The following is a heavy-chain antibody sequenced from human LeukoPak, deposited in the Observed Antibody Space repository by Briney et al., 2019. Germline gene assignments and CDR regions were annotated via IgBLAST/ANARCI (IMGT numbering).Heavy chain of an antibody. CDR2: IIPIFDTT. CDR1: GGTFSTSA. J-gene: IGHJ3*02. CDR3: ARKKGTSGSFDI. Sequence: GSSVKASCKASGGTFSTSAISWLRQAPGQGFEWVGGIIPIFDTTRYAQKFQGRVTITAAESTSTFYMELSSLRSDDTAMYFCARKKGTSGSFDIWGQGTMVTVSS. D-gene: IGHD3-22*01. V-gene: IGHV1-69*01.